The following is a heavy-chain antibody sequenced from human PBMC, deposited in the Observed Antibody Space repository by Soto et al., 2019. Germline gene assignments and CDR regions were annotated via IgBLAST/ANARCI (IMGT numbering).Heavy chain of an antibody. CDR1: GYTFTSYY. D-gene: IGHD3-9*01. J-gene: IGHJ5*02. Sequence: ASVKVSCKASGYTFTSYYMHWVRQAPGQGLERMGIINPSGGSTSYAQKFQGRVTMTRDTSTSTVYMELSSLRSEDTAVYYCARDFHYDILTGYSPSYNWFDPWGQGTLVTVSS. CDR3: ARDFHYDILTGYSPSYNWFDP. CDR2: INPSGGST. V-gene: IGHV1-46*03.